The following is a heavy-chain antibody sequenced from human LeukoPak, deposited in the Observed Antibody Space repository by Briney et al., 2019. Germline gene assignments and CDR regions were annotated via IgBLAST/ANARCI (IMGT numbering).Heavy chain of an antibody. J-gene: IGHJ4*02. D-gene: IGHD4-23*01. Sequence: GGSPRLSCAASGFTFSSYWMSWVRQAPGKGLEWVANIKQDGSEKYYVDSVKGRFTISRDNAKNSLYLQMNSLRAEDTAVYYCARGGVTAYGGNLGGIVEDWGQGTLVTVSS. CDR2: IKQDGSEK. CDR3: ARGGVTAYGGNLGGIVED. V-gene: IGHV3-7*01. CDR1: GFTFSSYW.